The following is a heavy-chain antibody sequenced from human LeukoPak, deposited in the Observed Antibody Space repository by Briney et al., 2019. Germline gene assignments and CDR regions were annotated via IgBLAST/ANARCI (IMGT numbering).Heavy chain of an antibody. CDR3: ARDSKAVAGTEDYYYYGMDV. Sequence: ASVKVSCKASGYTFTSYYMHWARQAPGQGLEWMGIINPSGGSTSYAQKFQGRVTMARDTSTSTVYMELSSLRSEDTAVYYCARDSKAVAGTEDYYYYGMDVWGQGTTVTVSS. CDR1: GYTFTSYY. J-gene: IGHJ6*02. CDR2: INPSGGST. V-gene: IGHV1-46*01. D-gene: IGHD6-19*01.